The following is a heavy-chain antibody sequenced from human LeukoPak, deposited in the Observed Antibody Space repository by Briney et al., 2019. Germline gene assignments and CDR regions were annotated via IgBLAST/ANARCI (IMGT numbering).Heavy chain of an antibody. D-gene: IGHD3-22*01. V-gene: IGHV4-59*08. CDR2: IYYSGST. Sequence: SETLSLTCTVSGDSINSYYWSWVRQPPGKGLEWIGCIYYSGSTNYNPSLESRVTISLDTSKNQFSLKLSSVTAADTAVYYCARTTYYYDSSGSYVYYFDSWGQGTLVTVSS. CDR3: ARTTYYYDSSGSYVYYFDS. J-gene: IGHJ4*02. CDR1: GDSINSYY.